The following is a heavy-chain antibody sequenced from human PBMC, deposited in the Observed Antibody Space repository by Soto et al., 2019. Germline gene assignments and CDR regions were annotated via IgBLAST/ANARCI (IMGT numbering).Heavy chain of an antibody. V-gene: IGHV3-20*04. CDR2: INWNGGST. CDR1: GFTFDDYG. CDR3: ARMGGYSYGFSGYYYYGMDV. Sequence: GESLKVSCAASGFTFDDYGMSWVRQAPWKGLEWVSGINWNGGSTGYADSVKGRFTISRDNAKNSLYLQMNRLRAEDTALYYCARMGGYSYGFSGYYYYGMDVWGQGTTVTVSS. J-gene: IGHJ6*02. D-gene: IGHD5-18*01.